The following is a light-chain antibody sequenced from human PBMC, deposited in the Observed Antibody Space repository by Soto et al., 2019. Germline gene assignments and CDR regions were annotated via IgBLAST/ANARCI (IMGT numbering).Light chain of an antibody. Sequence: EIVLTQSPATLSLSPGERATVSCRASQSVSSYLAWYQQKPGQAPRLLIYDASNRATGIPARFSGSGSGTDFTLTISSLEPEDFAVYYCQQRSNWLFSFGGGTKVEIK. CDR1: QSVSSY. J-gene: IGKJ4*01. V-gene: IGKV3-11*01. CDR2: DAS. CDR3: QQRSNWLFS.